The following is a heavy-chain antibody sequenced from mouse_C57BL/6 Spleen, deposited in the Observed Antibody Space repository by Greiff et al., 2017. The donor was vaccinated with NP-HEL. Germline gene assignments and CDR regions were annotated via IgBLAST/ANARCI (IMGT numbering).Heavy chain of an antibody. Sequence: DVKLVESGGGLVKPGGSLKLSCAASGFTFSDYGMHWVRQAPEKGLEWVAYISSGSSTIYYADTVKGRFTISRDNAKNTLFLQMTSLRSEDTAMYYCARQAQAPFAYWGQGTLVTVSA. CDR3: ARQAQAPFAY. D-gene: IGHD3-2*02. CDR2: ISSGSSTI. CDR1: GFTFSDYG. J-gene: IGHJ3*01. V-gene: IGHV5-17*01.